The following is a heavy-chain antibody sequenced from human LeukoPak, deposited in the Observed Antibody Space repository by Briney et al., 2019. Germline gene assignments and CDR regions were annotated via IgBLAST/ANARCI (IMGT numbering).Heavy chain of an antibody. V-gene: IGHV3-30-3*01. J-gene: IGHJ4*02. CDR3: AKDVLTWIQDYFDY. CDR2: ISYDGSNK. Sequence: GGSLRLSCAASGFTFSSYAMHWVRQAPGKGLEWVAVISYDGSNKYYADSVKGRFTISRDNSKNTLYLQMNSLRAEDTAVYYCAKDVLTWIQDYFDYWGQGTLVTVSS. D-gene: IGHD5-18*01. CDR1: GFTFSSYA.